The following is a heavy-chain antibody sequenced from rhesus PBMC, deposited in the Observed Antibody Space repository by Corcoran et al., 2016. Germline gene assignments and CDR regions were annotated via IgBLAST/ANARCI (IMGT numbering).Heavy chain of an antibody. CDR1: GYTFTDYY. V-gene: IGHV1S2*01. J-gene: IGHJ3*01. CDR3: ARDAGYSTTDAFDF. CDR2: INPYNGNT. D-gene: IGHD6-13*01. Sequence: QEQLVQSGAEVKKPGSSVKVSCKASGYTFTDYYMHRVRQAPRQGLEWMGWINPYNGNTKYAQKFQGRVTMTRDTSTSTAYMELSSLRSEDTAVYYCARDAGYSTTDAFDFWGQGLRVTVSS.